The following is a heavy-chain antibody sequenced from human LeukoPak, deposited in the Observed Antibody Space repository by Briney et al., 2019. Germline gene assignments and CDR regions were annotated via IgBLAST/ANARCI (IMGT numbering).Heavy chain of an antibody. J-gene: IGHJ4*02. Sequence: SETLSLTCTVSGGSIRSSSYYWGWIRQPPGQGLEWIGSIYYTGSTYYNPSLKSRVTISVDTPKNQFSLKLSSVTAADTAVYYCARDWRDGDDEIPFDYWGQGTLVTVS. D-gene: IGHD4-17*01. CDR1: GGSIRSSSYY. CDR2: IYYTGST. V-gene: IGHV4-39*07. CDR3: ARDWRDGDDEIPFDY.